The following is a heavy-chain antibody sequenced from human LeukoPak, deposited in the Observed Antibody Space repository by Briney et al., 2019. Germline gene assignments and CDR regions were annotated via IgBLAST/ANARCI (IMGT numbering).Heavy chain of an antibody. CDR2: ISPSGGIT. CDR3: AKNGDRGAFCSGGTCYPYYYYYMDV. CDR1: GFTFSNYW. D-gene: IGHD2-15*01. J-gene: IGHJ6*03. Sequence: PGGSLRLSCAASGFTFSNYWMHWVRQAPGKGLEWVSGISPSGGITYYTDSVKGRFTISRDNSKNTLFLQINSLRAEDTAVYYCAKNGDRGAFCSGGTCYPYYYYYMDVWGKGTTVTISS. V-gene: IGHV3-23*01.